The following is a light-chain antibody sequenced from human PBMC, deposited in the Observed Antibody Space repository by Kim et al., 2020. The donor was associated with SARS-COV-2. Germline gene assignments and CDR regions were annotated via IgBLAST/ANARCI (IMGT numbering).Light chain of an antibody. CDR1: QGISSY. V-gene: IGKV1-12*01. J-gene: IGKJ4*01. CDR2: AAS. CDR3: QQTDSFPLT. Sequence: ASVGDRVTSTCRASQGISSYLAWYQQKPGTAPKFLIYAASSLQSGVPSRFSGSGSGTDFTLTISSLQPEDFATYYCQQTDSFPLTFGGGTKVDIK.